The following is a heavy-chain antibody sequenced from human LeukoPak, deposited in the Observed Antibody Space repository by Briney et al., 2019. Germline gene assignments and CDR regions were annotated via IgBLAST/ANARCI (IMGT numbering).Heavy chain of an antibody. CDR2: ISDSSSYT. CDR3: ARRYTGYGILDY. D-gene: IGHD5-12*01. V-gene: IGHV3-11*03. Sequence: GGSLRLSCAASGFTFSDYYMSWIRQAPGKGLEWVSYISDSSSYTDYADSVKGRFTISRDNSKNSLYLQMNSVRAEDTAVYYCARRYTGYGILDYWGQGTLVTVSS. CDR1: GFTFSDYY. J-gene: IGHJ4*02.